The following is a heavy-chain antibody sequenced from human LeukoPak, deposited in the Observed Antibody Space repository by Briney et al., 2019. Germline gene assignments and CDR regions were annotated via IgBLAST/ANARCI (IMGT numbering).Heavy chain of an antibody. V-gene: IGHV3-23*01. CDR3: AKDRGSYYAEYFQH. J-gene: IGHJ1*01. CDR1: GFTFNKYA. Sequence: PGGSLRLSCAASGFTFNKYAMSWVRQAPGKGLEWVSAISGSGGSTYYADSVKGRFTISRDNSKNTLYLQMNSLRAEDTAVYYCAKDRGSYYAEYFQHWGQGTLVTVSS. D-gene: IGHD1-26*01. CDR2: ISGSGGST.